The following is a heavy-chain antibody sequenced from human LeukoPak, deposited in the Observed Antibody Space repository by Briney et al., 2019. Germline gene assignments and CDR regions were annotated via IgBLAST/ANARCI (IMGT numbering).Heavy chain of an antibody. V-gene: IGHV3-20*04. J-gene: IGHJ3*02. CDR1: GFTFDDYG. CDR3: ATSSSWANDAFDI. Sequence: PGGSLRLSCAASGFTFDDYGMNWVRPARGKGLEGVSGINWNGGSTGYADSVKGRFTISRDNAMNSLYLQMNSLRAEDTAFYYCATSSSWANDAFDIWGQGTMVTVSS. D-gene: IGHD6-13*01. CDR2: INWNGGST.